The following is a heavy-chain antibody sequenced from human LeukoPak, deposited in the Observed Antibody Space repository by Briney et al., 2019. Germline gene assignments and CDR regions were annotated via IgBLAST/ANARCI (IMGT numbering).Heavy chain of an antibody. CDR2: TNSDGSSR. CDR3: ASFMGDYYDSSGYPLDY. V-gene: IGHV3-74*01. Sequence: SGGSLRISCAASGFTFSSYWMHWVRQAPGKGLVWVSRTNSDGSSRSYADSVKGRFTISRDNAKNTLYLQMNSLRAEDTAVYYCASFMGDYYDSSGYPLDYWGQGTLVTVSS. J-gene: IGHJ4*02. D-gene: IGHD3-22*01. CDR1: GFTFSSYW.